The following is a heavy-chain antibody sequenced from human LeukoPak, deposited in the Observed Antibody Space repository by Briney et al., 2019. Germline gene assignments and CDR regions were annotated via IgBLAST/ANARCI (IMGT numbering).Heavy chain of an antibody. CDR3: ARGRYGDYERYFDY. CDR2: INHSGST. J-gene: IGHJ4*02. V-gene: IGHV4-34*01. D-gene: IGHD4-17*01. CDR1: GFTFSDHY. Sequence: PGGSLRLSCAASGFTFSDHYMDWIRQPPGKGLEWIGEINHSGSTNYNPSLKSRVTISVDTSKNQFSLKLSSVTAADTAVYSCARGRYGDYERYFDYWGQGTLVTVSS.